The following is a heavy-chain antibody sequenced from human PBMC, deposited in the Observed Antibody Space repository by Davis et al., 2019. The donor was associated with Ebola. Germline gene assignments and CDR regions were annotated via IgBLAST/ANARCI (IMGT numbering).Heavy chain of an antibody. CDR1: GGTFSSYA. CDR2: DIPVSGIP. V-gene: IGHV1-69*10. J-gene: IGHJ4*02. Sequence: AASVKVSCKASGGTFSSYAISWVRQAPGQGLEWMGGDIPVSGIPNYAQKFQGRVTITADKSTSTAYMELSSLRSEDTAVYYCARDIVGADWGQGTLVTVSS. D-gene: IGHD1-26*01. CDR3: ARDIVGAD.